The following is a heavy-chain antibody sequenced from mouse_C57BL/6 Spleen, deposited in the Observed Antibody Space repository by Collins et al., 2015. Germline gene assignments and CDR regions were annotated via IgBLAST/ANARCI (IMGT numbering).Heavy chain of an antibody. J-gene: IGHJ1*03. CDR2: GT. CDR3: ARGKYFDV. V-gene: IGHV1-53*01. Sequence: GTNYNEKFKSKATLTVDKSSSTAYMQLSSLTSEDSAVYYCARGKYFDVWGTGTTVTVSS.